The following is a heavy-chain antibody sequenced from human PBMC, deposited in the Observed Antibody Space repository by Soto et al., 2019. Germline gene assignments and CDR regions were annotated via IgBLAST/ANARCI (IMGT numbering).Heavy chain of an antibody. CDR1: GFTFDNYA. J-gene: IGHJ4*02. CDR2: MSNSGGTI. CDR3: VIGNLLDH. Sequence: EVQLLEWGGGLVQPGGSLRLSCAASGFTFDNYAMSWVRQAPGTGLDWVSTMSNSGGTIYYADSVRGRFTISRDNSKNTVYVQMNNLRAEDTAVYYCVIGNLLDHWGQGTLVTVSS. V-gene: IGHV3-23*01.